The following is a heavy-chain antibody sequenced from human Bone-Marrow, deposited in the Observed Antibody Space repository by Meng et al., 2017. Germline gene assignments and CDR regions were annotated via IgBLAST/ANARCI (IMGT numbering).Heavy chain of an antibody. J-gene: IGHJ4*02. V-gene: IGHV4-4*02. CDR1: GGSISSSNW. Sequence: QVQLQGPGPGLVKPSGTLSLTCAGPGGSISSSNWWSWVRQPPGKGLEWIGEIYHSGSTNYNPSLKSRVTISVDKSKNQFSLKLSSVTAADTAVYYCARGSSSSWPNFDYWGQGTLVTVSS. CDR3: ARGSSSSWPNFDY. D-gene: IGHD6-13*01. CDR2: IYHSGST.